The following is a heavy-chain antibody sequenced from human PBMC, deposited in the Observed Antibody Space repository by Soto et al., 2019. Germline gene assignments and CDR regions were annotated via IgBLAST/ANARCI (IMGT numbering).Heavy chain of an antibody. CDR1: GDSVSSNSAA. J-gene: IGHJ6*02. D-gene: IGHD2-2*01. CDR2: TYYRSKWYN. Sequence: SQTLSLTCAISGDSVSSNSAAWNWIRQSPSRGLEWLGRTYYRSKWYNDYAVSVKSRITINPDTSKNQFSLQLNSLTPEDTAVYYCAKALCSSTSCYWPGNYYYGMDVWGQGTTVTVSS. V-gene: IGHV6-1*01. CDR3: AKALCSSTSCYWPGNYYYGMDV.